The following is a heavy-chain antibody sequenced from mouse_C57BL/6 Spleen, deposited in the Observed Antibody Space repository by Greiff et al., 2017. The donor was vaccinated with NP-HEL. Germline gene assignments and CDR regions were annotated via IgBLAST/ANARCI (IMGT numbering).Heavy chain of an antibody. V-gene: IGHV1-69*01. CDR3: ARWSYYGGYFDV. CDR1: GYTFTSYW. Sequence: VKLQQPGAELVMPGASVKLSCKASGYTFTSYWMHWVKQRPGQGLEWIGEIDPSDSYTNYNQKFKGKSTLTVDKSSSTAYMQLSSLTSEDSAVYYCARWSYYGGYFDVWGTGTTVTVSS. CDR2: IDPSDSYT. D-gene: IGHD2-10*01. J-gene: IGHJ1*03.